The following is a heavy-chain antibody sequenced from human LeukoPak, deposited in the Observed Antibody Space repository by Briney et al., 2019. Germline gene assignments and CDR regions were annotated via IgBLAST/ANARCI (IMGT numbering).Heavy chain of an antibody. CDR1: GFTFSSYS. J-gene: IGHJ6*03. CDR3: ARDQYGSGDGYYMDV. D-gene: IGHD3-10*01. V-gene: IGHV3-21*01. CDR2: ISSISSYI. Sequence: GGSLRLSCAASGFTFSSYSMNWVRQAPGKGLEWVSSISSISSYIYYADSVKGRFTISRDNAKNSLYLQMNSLRAEDTAVYYCARDQYGSGDGYYMDVWGKGTTVTISS.